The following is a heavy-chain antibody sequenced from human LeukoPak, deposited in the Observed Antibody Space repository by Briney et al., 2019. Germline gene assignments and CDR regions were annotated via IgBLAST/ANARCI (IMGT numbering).Heavy chain of an antibody. Sequence: GESLKISCKGSGYSLTSHWISWVRQMPGKGLEWMGRIDPSDSYTNYSPSFQGHVTISADKSISTAYLQWSSLRASDTAMYYCARLGDYGDYDAFDIWGQGTMVTVSS. D-gene: IGHD4-17*01. CDR3: ARLGDYGDYDAFDI. J-gene: IGHJ3*02. CDR2: IDPSDSYT. V-gene: IGHV5-10-1*01. CDR1: GYSLTSHW.